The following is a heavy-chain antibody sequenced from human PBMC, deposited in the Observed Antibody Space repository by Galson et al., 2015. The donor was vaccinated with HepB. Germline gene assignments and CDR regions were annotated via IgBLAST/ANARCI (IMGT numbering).Heavy chain of an antibody. CDR3: TRRGYGDAFDY. CDR1: GFTFSSYD. Sequence: SLRLSCAASGFTFSSYDMHWVRQATGKGLEWVSAIGTAGDTYYPGSVKGRFTISRENAKNSLYLQMNSLRAGDTAVYYCTRRGYGDAFDYWGQGTLVTVSS. J-gene: IGHJ4*02. V-gene: IGHV3-13*01. D-gene: IGHD4-17*01. CDR2: IGTAGDT.